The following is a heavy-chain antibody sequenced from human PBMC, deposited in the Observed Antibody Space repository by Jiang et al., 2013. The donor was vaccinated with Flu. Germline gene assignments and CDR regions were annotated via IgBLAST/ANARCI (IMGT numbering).Heavy chain of an antibody. J-gene: IGHJ4*02. D-gene: IGHD4-23*01. CDR2: ISGSTGNT. Sequence: GAEVKKPGAPVKVSCKASGYTFSSYGISWVRQAPGQGLEWMAWISGSTGNTNYAQKLQGRVTVTTDTSSSTVYMELRSLRSDDTAVYYCARDPAGNPYFFDYWGPGTLVTVSS. V-gene: IGHV1-18*01. CDR3: ARDPAGNPYFFDY. CDR1: GYTFSSYG.